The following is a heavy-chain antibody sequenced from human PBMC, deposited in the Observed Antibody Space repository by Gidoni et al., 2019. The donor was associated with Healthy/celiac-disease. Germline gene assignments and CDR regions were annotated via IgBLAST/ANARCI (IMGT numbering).Heavy chain of an antibody. CDR3: ATLDYGDYYRGGYYYMDV. J-gene: IGHJ6*03. CDR1: GGSFSGYY. Sequence: QVQLQQWGAGLLKPSETLSLTCAVYGGSFSGYYWSWIRQPPGKGLEWIGEINHSGSTNYNPSLKSRVTISVDTSKNQFSLKLSSVTAADTAVYYCATLDYGDYYRGGYYYMDVWGKGTTVTVSS. CDR2: INHSGST. D-gene: IGHD4-17*01. V-gene: IGHV4-34*01.